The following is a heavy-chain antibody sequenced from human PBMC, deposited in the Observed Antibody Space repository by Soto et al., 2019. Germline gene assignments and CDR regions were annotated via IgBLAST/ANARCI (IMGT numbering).Heavy chain of an antibody. V-gene: IGHV3-21*01. D-gene: IGHD2-2*01. J-gene: IGHJ5*01. CDR3: ARDPSEGRVGNWFES. Sequence: EVQLVESGGGLVKPGGSLSLSCAASGFTFSRYGMSWVRQAPGKGLEWVSSISMTTSYVYYADSVKGRFSISRDNAKKILYLEMYALRTEDTAVYYCARDPSEGRVGNWFESWGQGTLVTVSS. CDR2: ISMTTSYV. CDR1: GFTFSRYG.